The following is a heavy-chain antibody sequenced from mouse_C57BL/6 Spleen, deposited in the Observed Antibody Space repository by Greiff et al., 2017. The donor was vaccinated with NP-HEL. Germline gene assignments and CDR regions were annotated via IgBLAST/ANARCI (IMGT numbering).Heavy chain of an antibody. CDR2: IYPGSGST. V-gene: IGHV1-55*01. J-gene: IGHJ2*01. CDR3: ARDYSNSYYFDC. Sequence: QVQLQQPGAELVKPGASVKMSCKASGYTFTSYWITWVKQRPGQGLEWIGDIYPGSGSTNYNEKFKSKATLTVDTSSSTAYMQLSSLTSEDSAVYYCARDYSNSYYFDCWGQGATLTVSS. D-gene: IGHD2-5*01. CDR1: GYTFTSYW.